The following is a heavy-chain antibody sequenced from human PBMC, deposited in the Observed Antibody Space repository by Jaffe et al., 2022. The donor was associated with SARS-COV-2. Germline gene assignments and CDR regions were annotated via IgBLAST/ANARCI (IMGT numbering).Heavy chain of an antibody. CDR1: GGSISSGGYY. Sequence: QVQLQESGPGLVKPSQTLSLTCTVSGGSISSGGYYWSWIRQHPGKGLEWIGYIYYSGSTYYNPSLKSRVTISVDTSKNQFSLKLSSVTAADTAVYYCARLVGSWSGYSYGTNYFDYWGQGTLVTVSS. CDR3: ARLVGSWSGYSYGTNYFDY. D-gene: IGHD5-18*01. J-gene: IGHJ4*02. V-gene: IGHV4-31*03. CDR2: IYYSGST.